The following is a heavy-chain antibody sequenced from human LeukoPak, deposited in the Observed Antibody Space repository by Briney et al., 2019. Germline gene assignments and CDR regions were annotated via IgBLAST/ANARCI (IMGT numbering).Heavy chain of an antibody. Sequence: GGSLRLSCAASGFTFSSYSMNWVRQAPGKGLEWLSYISSGSGTIYYADSVKGRFTISRDNAKNLLYLQMNRLRAEDTAVYYCAREFVLRYFEGYMDVWGKGTTVTVSS. CDR3: AREFVLRYFEGYMDV. V-gene: IGHV3-48*01. J-gene: IGHJ6*03. CDR1: GFTFSSYS. D-gene: IGHD3-9*01. CDR2: ISSGSGTI.